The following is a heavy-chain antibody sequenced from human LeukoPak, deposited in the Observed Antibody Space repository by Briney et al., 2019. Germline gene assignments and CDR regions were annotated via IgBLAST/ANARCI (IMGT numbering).Heavy chain of an antibody. Sequence: SETLSLTCTVSGGSISSYYWSWIRQPPGKGLEWIGYIYYSGSTNYNPSLKSRVTISVDTSKNQFSLKLSSVTAADTAVYYCVRRMIVYSWHHDAFDIWGQGTMVTVSS. J-gene: IGHJ3*02. V-gene: IGHV4-59*08. D-gene: IGHD3-22*01. CDR2: IYYSGST. CDR3: VRRMIVYSWHHDAFDI. CDR1: GGSISSYY.